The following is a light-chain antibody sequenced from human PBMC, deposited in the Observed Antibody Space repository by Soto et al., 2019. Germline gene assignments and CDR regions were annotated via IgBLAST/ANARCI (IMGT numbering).Light chain of an antibody. CDR1: QGISSY. J-gene: IGKJ4*01. V-gene: IGKV1-8*01. Sequence: AIRMTQSPSSLSASTGDRVTITCRASQGISSYLAWYQQKPGKAPKLLIYAASTLQSGVPSRFSGSGSGTDFTLTISCLQSEDFATYYCQQYYSYPHTFGGGTKVDTK. CDR3: QQYYSYPHT. CDR2: AAS.